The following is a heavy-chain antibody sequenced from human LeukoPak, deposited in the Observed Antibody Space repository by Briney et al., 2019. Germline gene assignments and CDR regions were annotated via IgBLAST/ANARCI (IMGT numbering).Heavy chain of an antibody. J-gene: IGHJ4*02. V-gene: IGHV3-23*01. CDR2: ISGSGGGT. CDR1: GFTFSSYA. CDR3: AKDWGITMVRGVIDY. D-gene: IGHD3-10*01. Sequence: GGSLRLSCAASGFTFSSYAMSWVRQAPGKGLEWVSAISGSGGGTYYADSVKGRFTISRDNSKNTLYLQMNSLRAEDTAVYYCAKDWGITMVRGVIDYWGQGTLVTVSS.